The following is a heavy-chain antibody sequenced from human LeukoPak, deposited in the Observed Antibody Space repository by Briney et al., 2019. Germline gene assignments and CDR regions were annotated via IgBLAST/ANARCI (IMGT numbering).Heavy chain of an antibody. CDR3: ARADYSSTWSHDYYYMDV. D-gene: IGHD6-13*01. Sequence: SETLSLTCTVSGYSISSGYYWGWIRQPPGKGLEWIGSIYHSGSTYYNPSLKSRVSMSVDTSKNQFSLKLSSVTAADTAVYYCARADYSSTWSHDYYYMDVWGKGTTVTVSS. J-gene: IGHJ6*03. V-gene: IGHV4-38-2*02. CDR1: GYSISSGYY. CDR2: IYHSGST.